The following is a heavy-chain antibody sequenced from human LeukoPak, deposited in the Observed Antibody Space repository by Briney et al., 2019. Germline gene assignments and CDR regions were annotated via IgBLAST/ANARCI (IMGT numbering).Heavy chain of an antibody. CDR3: STPLDYYDSSGCPQGGD. V-gene: IGHV3-7*03. J-gene: IGHJ4*02. CDR1: GFTLSSYW. Sequence: GGSLILSSAASGFTLSSYWMTWVRQPPGKGLEWVANIKQDGSKKNYVNSVNDRFTISRDNAKNSLYLQMNSLRAEDTPVYYCSTPLDYYDSSGCPQGGDWGQGTLVTVSS. CDR2: IKQDGSKK. D-gene: IGHD3-22*01.